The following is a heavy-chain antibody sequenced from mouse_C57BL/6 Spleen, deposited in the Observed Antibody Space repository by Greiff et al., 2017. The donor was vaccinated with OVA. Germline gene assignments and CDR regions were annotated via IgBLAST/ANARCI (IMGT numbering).Heavy chain of an antibody. Sequence: EVKLVESGGGLVKPGGSLKLSCAASGFTFSDYGMHWVRQAPEKGLEWVAYISSGSSTIYYADTVKGRFTISRDNAKNTLFLQMTSLGSEDTAMYYCTKNWDSSYYFDYWGQGTTLTVSS. V-gene: IGHV5-17*01. CDR3: TKNWDSSYYFDY. CDR2: ISSGSSTI. D-gene: IGHD4-1*01. CDR1: GFTFSDYG. J-gene: IGHJ2*01.